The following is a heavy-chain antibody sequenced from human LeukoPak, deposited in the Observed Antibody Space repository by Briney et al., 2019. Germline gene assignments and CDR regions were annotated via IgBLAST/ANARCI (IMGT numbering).Heavy chain of an antibody. CDR1: GRNLGSYW. Sequence: GGSLRLSCVVSGRNLGSYWMHGVPQAPGKGLVWVARLSGDGTITRYADSVKGRFTISRYNSKNTVYLQLNSLRVEDTAVYFCARDPLVEMATSDYWCLGTLVTVSS. CDR3: ARDPLVEMATSDY. CDR2: LSGDGTIT. J-gene: IGHJ4*02. V-gene: IGHV3-74*01. D-gene: IGHD2-2*01.